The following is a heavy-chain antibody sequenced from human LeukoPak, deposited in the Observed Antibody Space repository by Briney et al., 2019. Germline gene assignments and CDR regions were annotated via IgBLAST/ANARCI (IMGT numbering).Heavy chain of an antibody. J-gene: IGHJ3*02. CDR3: ARGGSYLSAFDI. CDR2: IYSGGST. Sequence: GRSLRLSCVASGFTFSSYAMHWVRQAPGKGLEWVSIIYSGGSTFYADSVKGRFTISRDNSKNTLYLQMNSLRAEDTAVYYCARGGSYLSAFDIWGQGTMVTVSS. CDR1: GFTFSSYA. V-gene: IGHV3-53*01. D-gene: IGHD1-26*01.